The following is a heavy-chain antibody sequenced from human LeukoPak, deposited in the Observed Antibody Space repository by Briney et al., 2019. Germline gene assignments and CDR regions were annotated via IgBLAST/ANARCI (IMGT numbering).Heavy chain of an antibody. CDR1: GYSFSNYW. D-gene: IGHD4-17*01. CDR3: ATHNSNTYGYY. CDR2: IYPTDSDT. J-gene: IGHJ4*02. Sequence: PGESLKISCKGSGYSFSNYWIGWVRQMPGKGMEWMGIIYPTDSDTRYSPSFQGQVTISADKSLSTAYLQWSSLKASDTAIYYCATHNSNTYGYYWGQGTLVTVSS. V-gene: IGHV5-51*01.